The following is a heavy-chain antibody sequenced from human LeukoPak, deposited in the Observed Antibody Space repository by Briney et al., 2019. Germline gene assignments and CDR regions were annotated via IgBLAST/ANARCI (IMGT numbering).Heavy chain of an antibody. D-gene: IGHD2-2*02. CDR1: GYTFTSYD. Sequence: ASLKVSCKASGYTFTSYDINWVRQATGQALEWMGWMNPNSGNTGYAQKFQGRVTMTRNTSISTAYMELSSLRSEASAVYYCARGDLRYCSSTSCYKGGYNWFGPWGQGTLVTVSS. CDR3: ARGDLRYCSSTSCYKGGYNWFGP. J-gene: IGHJ5*02. CDR2: MNPNSGNT. V-gene: IGHV1-8*01.